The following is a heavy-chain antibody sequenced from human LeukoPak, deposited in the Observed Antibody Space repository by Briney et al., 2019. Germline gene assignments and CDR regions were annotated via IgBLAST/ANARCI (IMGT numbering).Heavy chain of an antibody. CDR1: GFTFSSYW. CDR2: LNSDGSST. Sequence: GGSLRLSCAASGFTFSSYWMHWVRQAPGKGLVWVSRLNSDGSSTSYADSVKGRFTISRDNAKNTLYLQMNSLRAEDTAVYDCAKDFSGIAVAGSIPNCYHYMDVWGKGTTVTVSS. CDR3: AKDFSGIAVAGSIPNCYHYMDV. V-gene: IGHV3-74*01. D-gene: IGHD6-13*01. J-gene: IGHJ6*03.